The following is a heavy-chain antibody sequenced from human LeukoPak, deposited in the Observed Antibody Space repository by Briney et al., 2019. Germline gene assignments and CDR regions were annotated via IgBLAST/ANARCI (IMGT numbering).Heavy chain of an antibody. Sequence: NTGGSLRLSCAASGFTFTTYTMNWVRQAPGKGLEWVSSISSSSYIYYADSVKGRFTISRDNAKNSLYLQMNSLRAEDTAVYYCARIYSSSSSRGAFDIWGQGTMVTVSS. D-gene: IGHD6-6*01. J-gene: IGHJ3*02. CDR3: ARIYSSSSSRGAFDI. CDR1: GFTFTTYT. CDR2: ISSSSYI. V-gene: IGHV3-21*01.